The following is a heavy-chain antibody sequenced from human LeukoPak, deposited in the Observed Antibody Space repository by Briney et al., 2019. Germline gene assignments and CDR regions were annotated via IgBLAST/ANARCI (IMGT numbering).Heavy chain of an antibody. V-gene: IGHV4-39*06. J-gene: IGHJ4*02. CDR3: ACANPLNGLDY. D-gene: IGHD4/OR15-4a*01. CDR2: IYYSGST. CDR1: GGSISSSSYY. Sequence: SETLSLTCTVSGGSISSSSYYWGWIRQPPGKGLEWIGSIYYSGSTYYNPSLKSRVTISVDTSKNQFPLRLASLTGADTAVYYCACANPLNGLDYWGQGTLVSVSS.